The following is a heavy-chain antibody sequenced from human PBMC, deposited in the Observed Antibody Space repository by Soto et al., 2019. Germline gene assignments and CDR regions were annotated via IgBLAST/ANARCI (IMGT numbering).Heavy chain of an antibody. CDR1: VFTLTSSS. D-gene: IGHD3-22*01. Sequence: SVKVSCQASVFTLTSSSVQWVRQARGQRLEWIGWVVVGSGNTNYAQKFQERVTITRDKSTSTAYMELSSLRSEDTAVYYCAADKDSSGYYYYYVMDVWGQGATVTVSS. J-gene: IGHJ6*02. CDR2: VVVGSGNT. CDR3: AADKDSSGYYYYYVMDV. V-gene: IGHV1-58*01.